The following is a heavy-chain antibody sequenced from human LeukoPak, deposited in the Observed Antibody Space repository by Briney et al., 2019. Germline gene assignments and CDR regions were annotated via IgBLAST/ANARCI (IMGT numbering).Heavy chain of an antibody. Sequence: SETLSLTCTVSGGSISSYYWSWLRHPPGKGLEWIGYVYSSGNTSYNPSLKSRVTISLDTSKNQFSLKMSSLTAADTAVYYCARRTPVTPNSFDSWGQGTLVTVSS. V-gene: IGHV4-59*08. CDR3: ARRTPVTPNSFDS. CDR2: VYSSGNT. CDR1: GGSISSYY. J-gene: IGHJ5*01. D-gene: IGHD4-17*01.